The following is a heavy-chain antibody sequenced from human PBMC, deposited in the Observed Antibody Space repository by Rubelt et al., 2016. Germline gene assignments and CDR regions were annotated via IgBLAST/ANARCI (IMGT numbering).Heavy chain of an antibody. Sequence: NYAMNWVRQAPGKGLEWVSALSGSGGDTFHADSVKGRFTISRDNAKNSLYLQMNSLRAEDTAVYYCARGDYYESSGYFADAFDIWGQGTMVTVSS. CDR1: NYA. CDR2: LSGSGGDT. CDR3: ARGDYYESSGYFADAFDI. V-gene: IGHV3-23*01. D-gene: IGHD3-22*01. J-gene: IGHJ3*02.